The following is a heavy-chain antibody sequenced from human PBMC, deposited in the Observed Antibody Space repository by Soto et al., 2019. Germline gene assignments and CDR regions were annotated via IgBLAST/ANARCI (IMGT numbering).Heavy chain of an antibody. V-gene: IGHV1-18*01. CDR1: GYTFFTYD. D-gene: IGHD5-12*01. CDR2: ISTYSGDT. Sequence: QVHLVQSGVEVKTPGASVKVSCQASGYTFFTYDISWVRQAPGQGLEWMGWISTYSGDTKYAQKFQAIVTSSTDTSTTTAYLELRSLRSDDTAVYYCARHHGPTTSEKWFDPWGQGTLVTVSS. CDR3: ARHHGPTTSEKWFDP. J-gene: IGHJ5*02.